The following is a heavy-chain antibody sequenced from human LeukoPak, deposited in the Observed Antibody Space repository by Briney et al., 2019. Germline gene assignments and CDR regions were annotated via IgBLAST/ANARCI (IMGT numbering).Heavy chain of an antibody. CDR2: IYYSGST. Sequence: SETPSLTCTVSGASISSGTFYWSWIRQPPGKGLEWIGYIYYSGSTYFNPSLKSRVTISVDTSKNQFSLKLSSVTAADTAVYYCARVDGSGSYYGYRGVLDYWGQGTLVTVSS. D-gene: IGHD3-10*01. J-gene: IGHJ4*02. V-gene: IGHV4-30-4*01. CDR1: GASISSGTFY. CDR3: ARVDGSGSYYGYRGVLDY.